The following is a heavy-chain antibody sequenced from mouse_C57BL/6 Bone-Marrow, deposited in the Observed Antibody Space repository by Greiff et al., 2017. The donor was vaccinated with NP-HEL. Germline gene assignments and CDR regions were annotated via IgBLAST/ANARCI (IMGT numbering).Heavy chain of an antibody. D-gene: IGHD1-3*01. CDR2: IWGVGST. Sequence: VQRVESGPGLVAPSQSLSITCTVSGFSLTSYGVYWVRQSPGKGLEWLGVIWGVGSTNYNSALKSRLSISKDNSKSQVFLKMNSLQTDDTAMYYCARAHWAPYAMDYWGQGTSVTVSS. CDR1: GFSLTSYG. CDR3: ARAHWAPYAMDY. J-gene: IGHJ4*01. V-gene: IGHV2-6*01.